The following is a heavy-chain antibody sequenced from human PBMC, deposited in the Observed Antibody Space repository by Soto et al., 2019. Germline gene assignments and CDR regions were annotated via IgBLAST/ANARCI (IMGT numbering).Heavy chain of an antibody. D-gene: IGHD3-10*01. Sequence: RRLSCAASGFTLSSYAMSWVRQAPGKGLEWVSAISGSAGSTYYADSVKGRFTISRDNSKNTLYLQMNSLRAEDTAVYYCAKGDTILDYWGQGTLVTVSS. CDR2: ISGSAGST. V-gene: IGHV3-23*01. J-gene: IGHJ4*02. CDR1: GFTLSSYA. CDR3: AKGDTILDY.